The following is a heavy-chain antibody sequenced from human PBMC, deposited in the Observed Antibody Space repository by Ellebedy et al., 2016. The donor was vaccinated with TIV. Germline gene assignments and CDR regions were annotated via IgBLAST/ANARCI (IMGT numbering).Heavy chain of an antibody. J-gene: IGHJ4*02. CDR1: GFTFSSYA. CDR2: ISGDSRTI. D-gene: IGHD1-1*01. CDR3: ARNIIPAVRPTTFDY. V-gene: IGHV3-48*02. Sequence: GESLKISXAASGFTFSSYAMNWVRQAPGRGLEWISFISGDSRTIYYAHSVSGRFAISRDNAKNSLYLQLNSLRDEDTAVYYCARNIIPAVRPTTFDYWGQGSLVTVSS.